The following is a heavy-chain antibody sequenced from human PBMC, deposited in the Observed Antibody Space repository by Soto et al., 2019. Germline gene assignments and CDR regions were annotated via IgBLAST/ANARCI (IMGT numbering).Heavy chain of an antibody. V-gene: IGHV4-59*01. D-gene: IGHD3-22*01. Sequence: LETLSLTCTVSGGSISSYYWSWIRQPPGKGLEWIGYIYYSGSTNYNPSLKSRVTISVDTSKNQFSLKLSSVTAADTAVYYCARDYYYYDSSGYYYYYYGMDVWGQGTTVTVSS. J-gene: IGHJ6*02. CDR1: GGSISSYY. CDR3: ARDYYYYDSSGYYYYYYGMDV. CDR2: IYYSGST.